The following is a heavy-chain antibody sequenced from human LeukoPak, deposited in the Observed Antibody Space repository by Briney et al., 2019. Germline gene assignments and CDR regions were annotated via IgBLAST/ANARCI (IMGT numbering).Heavy chain of an antibody. CDR3: TRDHGLDV. CDR1: GSTFSSYW. Sequence: GGPLRLPCAASGSTFSSYWMSWARQAPGKGLMWVSQINSDGSATSCADPVKGRCTISRDNAKNMLYLEMNSLRVEDTAVYFCTRDHGLDVWGQGTTVTVSS. CDR2: INSDGSAT. J-gene: IGHJ6*02. V-gene: IGHV3-74*01.